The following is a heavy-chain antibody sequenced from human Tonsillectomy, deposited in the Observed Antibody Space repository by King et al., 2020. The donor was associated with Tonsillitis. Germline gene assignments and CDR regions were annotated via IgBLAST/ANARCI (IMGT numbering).Heavy chain of an antibody. V-gene: IGHV4-38-2*02. D-gene: IGHD3-10*01. CDR3: ARGPMVRGVILG. Sequence: QLQESGPGLVKPSETLSLTCTVSGYSISSGYYWGWIRQPPGKGLEWIGNIYHSGSTYYNPSLKSRVTISVDTSKNQFSLKLSSVTAADTAVYYCARGPMVRGVILGWGQGTLVTVSS. CDR2: IYHSGST. CDR1: GYSISSGYY. J-gene: IGHJ4*02.